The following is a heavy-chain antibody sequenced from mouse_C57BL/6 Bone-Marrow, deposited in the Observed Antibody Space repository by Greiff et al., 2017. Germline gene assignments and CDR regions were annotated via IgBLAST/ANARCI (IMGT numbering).Heavy chain of an antibody. D-gene: IGHD2-2*01. V-gene: IGHV1-80*01. J-gene: IGHJ2*01. CDR2: IYPGDGDT. Sequence: QVQLQQSGAELVKPGASVKISCKASGYAFSSYWMNWVKQRPGKGLEWIGQIYPGDGDTNYNGKFKGKATLTADKSSSTTYMQLSSLASEDAAVYFCARSRLPYYMDYWGQGTTLTVSS. CDR1: GYAFSSYW. CDR3: ARSRLPYYMDY.